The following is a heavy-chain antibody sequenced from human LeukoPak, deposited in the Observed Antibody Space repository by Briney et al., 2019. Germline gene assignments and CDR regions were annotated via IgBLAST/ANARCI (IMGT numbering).Heavy chain of an antibody. CDR1: GGSLSSSSYY. D-gene: IGHD6-19*01. J-gene: IGHJ4*02. CDR2: IYYSGST. V-gene: IGHV4-39*01. CDR3: ARLPSGGCADY. Sequence: SETLSLTCTVSGGSLSSSSYYWGWIRQPPGKGLEWIGSIYYSGSTYYNPSLKSRVTISVDTSKNQFSLKLSSVTAADTAVYYCARLPSGGCADYWGQGTLVTVSS.